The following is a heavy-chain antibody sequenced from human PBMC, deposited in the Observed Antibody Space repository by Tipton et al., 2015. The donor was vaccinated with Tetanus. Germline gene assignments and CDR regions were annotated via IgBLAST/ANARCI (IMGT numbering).Heavy chain of an antibody. CDR1: GGSIRSGDHQ. D-gene: IGHD6-13*01. V-gene: IGHV4-61*08. CDR2: ISPSGRS. CDR3: AGVTAQRTELYFDH. Sequence: TLSLTCSVSGGSIRSGDHQWNWIRQPPGKGLEWLAYISPSGRSNSNYSLKSRITISQDTSKNQFSLRLTSVTAADTAVYFCAGVTAQRTELYFDHWGQGTLVTVSS. J-gene: IGHJ4*02.